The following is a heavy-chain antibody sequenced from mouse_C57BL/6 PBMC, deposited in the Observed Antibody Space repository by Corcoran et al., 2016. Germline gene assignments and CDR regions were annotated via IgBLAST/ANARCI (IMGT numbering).Heavy chain of an antibody. CDR2: ISYDGSN. J-gene: IGHJ3*01. CDR1: GYSITSGYY. CDR3: ASLYYYGSSYAWFAY. V-gene: IGHV3-6*01. D-gene: IGHD1-1*01. Sequence: DVQLQESGPGLVKPSQSLSLTCSVTGYSITSGYYWNWIRQFPGNKLEWMGYISYDGSNNYNPSLKNRISITRDTSKNQFFLKLNSVTTEDTATYYCASLYYYGSSYAWFAYWGQGTLVTVSA.